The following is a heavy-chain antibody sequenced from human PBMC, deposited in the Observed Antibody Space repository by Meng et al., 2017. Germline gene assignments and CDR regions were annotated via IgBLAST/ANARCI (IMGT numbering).Heavy chain of an antibody. CDR1: GFTFSSYA. V-gene: IGHV3-30*04. Sequence: GGSLRLSCAASGFTFSSYAMHWVRQAPGKGLEGVAVISYDGSNKYYADSVKGRFTISRDNSKNTLYLQMNSLRAEDTAVYYCARGQYSSSWYRGYYYYGMDVWGQGTTVTVSS. J-gene: IGHJ6*02. CDR3: ARGQYSSSWYRGYYYYGMDV. CDR2: ISYDGSNK. D-gene: IGHD6-13*01.